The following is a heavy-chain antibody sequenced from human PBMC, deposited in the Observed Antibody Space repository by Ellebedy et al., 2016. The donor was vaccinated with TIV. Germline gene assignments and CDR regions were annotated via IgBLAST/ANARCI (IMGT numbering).Heavy chain of an antibody. V-gene: IGHV3-33*08. D-gene: IGHD1/OR15-1a*01. Sequence: GGSLRLSXVASRIAFDLYGMHWVRQAPGRGLEWVAVISFDGGNQYYADSVQGRFTISRDNPTDSLYLQMNSLRAEDTAVYYCARQERGTTRGAFDIWGQGTRVTVSS. CDR3: ARQERGTTRGAFDI. CDR2: ISFDGGNQ. J-gene: IGHJ3*02. CDR1: RIAFDLYG.